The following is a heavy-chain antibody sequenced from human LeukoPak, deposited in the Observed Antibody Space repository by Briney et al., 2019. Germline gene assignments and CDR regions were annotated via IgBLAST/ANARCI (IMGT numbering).Heavy chain of an antibody. CDR3: ARAEMTTITYPDY. D-gene: IGHD5-24*01. J-gene: IGHJ4*02. Sequence: GGSLRLSSAASGFTFSSYWMSWVRQAPGKGLEWVANIKQDGSEKYYVDSVKGRFTISRDNAKDSLYLQMNSLRAEDTAVYYCARAEMTTITYPDYWGQGTPVTVSS. CDR2: IKQDGSEK. CDR1: GFTFSSYW. V-gene: IGHV3-7*01.